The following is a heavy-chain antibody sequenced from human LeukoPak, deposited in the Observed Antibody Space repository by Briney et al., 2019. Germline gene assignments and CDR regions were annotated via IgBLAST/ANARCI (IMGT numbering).Heavy chain of an antibody. Sequence: GRFLRLSCAASVFTFSSYRMHWVRQAPCKGLEWVGVISYDGSNKYYADSVKGRFTISRDNSKNTLYLQMNSLRAEDTAVYYCAMPPYSSRWYGYYFDYWGQGTLVTVSS. D-gene: IGHD6-13*01. V-gene: IGHV3-30*03. J-gene: IGHJ4*02. CDR2: ISYDGSNK. CDR3: AMPPYSSRWYGYYFDY. CDR1: VFTFSSYR.